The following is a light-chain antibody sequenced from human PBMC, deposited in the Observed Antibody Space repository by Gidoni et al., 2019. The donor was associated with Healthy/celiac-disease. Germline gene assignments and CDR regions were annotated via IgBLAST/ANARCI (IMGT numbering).Light chain of an antibody. CDR2: LGS. Sequence: DTVMSQSPLSLPVTPGETASISCRSSQSLLHSNGYNYLDWYLQKPGQSPQLLIYLGSNQASGVPDRFSGSGSGTDFTLKISRVEAEDVGVYYCMQALQTPFTFGPGTKVDIK. CDR1: QSLLHSNGYNY. J-gene: IGKJ3*01. V-gene: IGKV2-28*01. CDR3: MQALQTPFT.